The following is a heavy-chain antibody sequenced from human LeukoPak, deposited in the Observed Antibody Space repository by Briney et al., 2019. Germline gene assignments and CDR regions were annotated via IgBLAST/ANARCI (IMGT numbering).Heavy chain of an antibody. D-gene: IGHD4-17*01. J-gene: IGHJ6*02. CDR3: ARGGPDYGDGYYGMDV. V-gene: IGHV4-34*01. CDR2: INHSGST. Sequence: PSETLSLTCAVYGGSFSGYYWSWIRQPPGKGLEWLGEINHSGSTNYNPSLKSRVTISVDTSKNQFSLKLSSVTAADTAVYYCARGGPDYGDGYYGMDVWGQGTTVTVSS. CDR1: GGSFSGYY.